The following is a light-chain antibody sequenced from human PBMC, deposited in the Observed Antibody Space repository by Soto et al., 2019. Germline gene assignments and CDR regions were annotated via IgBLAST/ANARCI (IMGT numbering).Light chain of an antibody. CDR1: QSISSL. Sequence: DIQMTQSPSTLSASLGDRVTITCRASQSISSLLAWYQQKPGKAPKLLIYTASSLESGVPSRFSGSGSGTEFTLTISSLQPDDFATYYCQQYNSYWTFGQGTKVDI. CDR2: TAS. V-gene: IGKV1-5*03. CDR3: QQYNSYWT. J-gene: IGKJ1*01.